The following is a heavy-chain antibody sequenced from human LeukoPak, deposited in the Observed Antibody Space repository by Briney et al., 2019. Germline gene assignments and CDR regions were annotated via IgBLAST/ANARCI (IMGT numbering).Heavy chain of an antibody. J-gene: IGHJ5*02. V-gene: IGHV3-30*04. Sequence: GESLRLSCAASGFTFSSYAMHWVRQAPGKGLEWVAVISYDGSNKYYADSVKGRFTISRDNSKNTLYLQMNSLRAEDTAVYYCARDRNPRRVPRRVYWFDPWGQGTLVTVSS. CDR2: ISYDGSNK. CDR1: GFTFSSYA. D-gene: IGHD1-14*01. CDR3: ARDRNPRRVPRRVYWFDP.